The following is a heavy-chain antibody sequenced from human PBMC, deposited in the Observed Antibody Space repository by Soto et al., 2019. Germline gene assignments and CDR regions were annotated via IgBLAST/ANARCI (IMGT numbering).Heavy chain of an antibody. CDR3: ARGDREDTAVVIGVRPGEYGVDV. J-gene: IGHJ6*02. V-gene: IGHV3-30*04. Sequence: QVQLVESGGGVVQPGRSLRLSCAAAGFTFSNYAMHWVRQGPGKGLECVAVISYNGGNRFYRDYVKGRFTISRDNSKNTVHLQIDSLRYEDAAVYYCARGDREDTAVVIGVRPGEYGVDVWGQGTTVTVSS. CDR2: ISYNGGNR. D-gene: IGHD2-15*01. CDR1: GFTFSNYA.